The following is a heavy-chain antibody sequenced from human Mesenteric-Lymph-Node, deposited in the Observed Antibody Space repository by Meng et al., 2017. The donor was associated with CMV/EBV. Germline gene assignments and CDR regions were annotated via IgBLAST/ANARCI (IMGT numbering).Heavy chain of an antibody. Sequence: GSLRLSCAVYGGSFSGCYWSWIRQPPGKGLEWIGEINHSGNTYYNPSLKSRVTISVDTSKNQFSLKLTSVTAADSAVYYCAREEGSYAYRGDYYGLDVWGQGTTVTVSS. CDR1: GGSFSGCY. CDR2: INHSGNT. D-gene: IGHD3-16*02. CDR3: AREEGSYAYRGDYYGLDV. J-gene: IGHJ6*02. V-gene: IGHV4-34*01.